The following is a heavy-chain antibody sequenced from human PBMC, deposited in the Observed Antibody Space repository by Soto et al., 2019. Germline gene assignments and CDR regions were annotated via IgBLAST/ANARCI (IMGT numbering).Heavy chain of an antibody. CDR2: ISPVDSVT. J-gene: IGHJ4*02. CDR3: ARLMGLKWEHVEY. CDR1: GYSFTSKW. Sequence: PGESLKISCKASGYSFTSKWIGWVRQVPGQGLEWMGIISPVDSVTIYSPSFQGRVTISADKSISTAYLQWDSLKASDTAMYYCARLMGLKWEHVEYWGQGTLVTVSS. V-gene: IGHV5-51*01. D-gene: IGHD1-26*01.